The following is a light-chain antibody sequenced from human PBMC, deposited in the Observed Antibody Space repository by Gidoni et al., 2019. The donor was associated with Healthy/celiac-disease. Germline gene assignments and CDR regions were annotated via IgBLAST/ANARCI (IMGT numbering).Light chain of an antibody. J-gene: IGKJ2*01. Sequence: EIVMTQSPATLSVSPGERATLSCRASQSVSSNLAWYQQKPGKAPRLLIYGASTRATGIPARFSGSGSGTEFTLTISSLQSEDFAVYYCQQYNNWYTFGQGTKLEIQ. CDR2: GAS. CDR3: QQYNNWYT. CDR1: QSVSSN. V-gene: IGKV3-15*01.